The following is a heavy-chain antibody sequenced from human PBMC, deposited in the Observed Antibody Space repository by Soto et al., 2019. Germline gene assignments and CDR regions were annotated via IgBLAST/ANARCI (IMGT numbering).Heavy chain of an antibody. J-gene: IGHJ2*01. CDR3: ANKGFGSWINFVL. CDR1: GFSLSTDGVG. CDR2: IYWDDDK. V-gene: IGHV2-5*02. Sequence: QITLKESGPTLVKPTQTLTLTCTFSGFSLSTDGVGVGWVRQPPGKALAWLAIIYWDDDKRYTPSLKSRLSITKDTSKNLVVLTMNNIVPVDTATYYCANKGFGSWINFVLWGLGTLVTVSS. D-gene: IGHD2-15*01.